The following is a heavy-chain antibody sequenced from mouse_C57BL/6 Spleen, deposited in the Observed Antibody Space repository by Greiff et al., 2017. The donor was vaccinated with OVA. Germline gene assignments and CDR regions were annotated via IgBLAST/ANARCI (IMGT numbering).Heavy chain of an antibody. J-gene: IGHJ4*01. V-gene: IGHV1-69*01. Sequence: QVQLQQPGAELVMPGASVKLSCKASGYTFTSYWMHWVKQRPGQGLEWIGEIDPSASYTNYNQKFKGKSTLTVDKSSSTAYMQLSSLTSEDSAVYYCALLYYAMDDWGQGTSVTVAS. D-gene: IGHD2-10*01. CDR1: GYTFTSYW. CDR3: ALLYYAMDD. CDR2: IDPSASYT.